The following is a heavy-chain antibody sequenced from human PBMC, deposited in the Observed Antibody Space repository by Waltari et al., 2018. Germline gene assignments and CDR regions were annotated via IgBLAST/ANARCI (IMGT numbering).Heavy chain of an antibody. V-gene: IGHV4-4*07. CDR3: ACVLSPTGYYYYYMDV. CDR2: IYTSGST. Sequence: QVQLQESGPGLVKPSETLSLTCTVSGGSISSYYWSWIRQPAGKGLEWIGRIYTSGSTNYNPSRKSRVTMSVDTSKNQFSLKLSSVTAADTAVYYCACVLSPTGYYYYYMDVWGKGTTVTVSS. CDR1: GGSISSYY. J-gene: IGHJ6*03.